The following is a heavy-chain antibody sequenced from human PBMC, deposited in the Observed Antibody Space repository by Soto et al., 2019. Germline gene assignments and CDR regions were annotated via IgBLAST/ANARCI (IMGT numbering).Heavy chain of an antibody. CDR1: GGSISSSSYY. Sequence: SETLSLTCTVSGGSISSSSYYWGWIRQPPGKGLEWIGNNYYSGSTYYNPTLKSRVTISVDTSKNQFTLKLSSVTAADMAVYYCARHSYPGRFGFDPWGQGTLVTVSS. CDR3: ARHSYPGRFGFDP. CDR2: NYYSGST. D-gene: IGHD1-26*01. V-gene: IGHV4-39*01. J-gene: IGHJ5*02.